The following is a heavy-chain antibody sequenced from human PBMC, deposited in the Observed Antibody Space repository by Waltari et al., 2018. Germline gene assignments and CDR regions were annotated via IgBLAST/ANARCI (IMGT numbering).Heavy chain of an antibody. D-gene: IGHD2-15*01. Sequence: EVQLLESGGGLVQPGGSLRLSCAASGFTFSSYAMSWVRQAPGKGLEWVSAISGSGGSTYYADSVKGRVTISRDNSKNTLYLQMNSLRAEDTAVYYCAKDRRSTPYYFDYWGQGTLVTVSS. CDR3: AKDRRSTPYYFDY. CDR2: ISGSGGST. V-gene: IGHV3-23*01. CDR1: GFTFSSYA. J-gene: IGHJ4*02.